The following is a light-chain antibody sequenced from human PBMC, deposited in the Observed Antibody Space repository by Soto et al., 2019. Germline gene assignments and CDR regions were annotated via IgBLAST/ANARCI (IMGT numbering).Light chain of an antibody. V-gene: IGKV2-28*01. CDR1: QSLLHSNGYNY. CDR2: LGY. CDR3: MKALPTPLT. Sequence: DIVMTQSPLSLPVTPGEPASISCRSSQSLLHSNGYNYLDWYLQKPGQSPQLMIYLGYNRASGVPDRFSGSGSGTDFTLKISRVEAEDVGVYYCMKALPTPLTFGGGTKVEIK. J-gene: IGKJ4*01.